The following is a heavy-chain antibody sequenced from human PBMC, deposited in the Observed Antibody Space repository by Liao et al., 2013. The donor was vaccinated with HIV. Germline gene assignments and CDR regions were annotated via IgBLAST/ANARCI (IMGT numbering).Heavy chain of an antibody. J-gene: IGHJ3*02. Sequence: QVQLQESGPGLVKPSQTLSLTCTVSGGSISSGSYYWSWIRQPAGKGLEWIGRIYTSGSTNYNPSLKSRVTISVDTSKNQFSLKLSSVTAADTAVYYCARKVTIFGVVIIPVGAFDIWGQGTMVTVSS. CDR3: ARKVTIFGVVIIPVGAFDI. V-gene: IGHV4-61*02. CDR1: GGSISSGSYY. D-gene: IGHD3-3*01. CDR2: IYTSGST.